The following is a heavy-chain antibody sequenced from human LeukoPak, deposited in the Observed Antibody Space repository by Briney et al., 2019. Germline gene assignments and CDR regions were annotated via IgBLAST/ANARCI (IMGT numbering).Heavy chain of an antibody. CDR1: GGNLISYA. CDR2: VIPIFGTT. D-gene: IGHD2-15*01. J-gene: IGHJ4*02. CDR3: ARGGAGDY. V-gene: IGHV1-69*13. Sequence: SVKVSCKASGGNLISYAISWVRQAPGQGLEWMGGVIPIFGTTNYAQKFQGRVTITADESTSTAYMELSSLRSEDTAVYYCARGGAGDYWGQGILVTVSS.